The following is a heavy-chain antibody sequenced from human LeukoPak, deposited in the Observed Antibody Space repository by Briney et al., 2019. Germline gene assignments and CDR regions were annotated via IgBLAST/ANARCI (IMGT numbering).Heavy chain of an antibody. D-gene: IGHD2-15*01. J-gene: IGHJ2*01. CDR2: INPSGGST. CDR1: GYTFTSYD. V-gene: IGHV1-46*01. CDR3: ARAAGGSSGGWYFDL. Sequence: ASVKVSCKASGYTFTSYDINWVRQATGQGLEWMGIINPSGGSTSYAQKFQGRVTMTRDTSTSTVYMELSSLRSEDTAVYYCARAAGGSSGGWYFDLWGRGTLVTVSS.